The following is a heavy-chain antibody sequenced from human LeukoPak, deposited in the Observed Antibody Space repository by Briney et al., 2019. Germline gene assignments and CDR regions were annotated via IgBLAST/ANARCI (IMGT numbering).Heavy chain of an antibody. Sequence: SETLSLTCTVSGGSISNYYWNWIRQPPGKGLEWIGYIYYGGTTNYNPSLKSRVSMSVDTSKNQFSLKLSSVTAADTAVYYCARVYYSSSYDYWYFDLWGRGTLVTVSS. D-gene: IGHD6-13*01. J-gene: IGHJ2*01. CDR1: GGSISNYY. CDR2: IYYGGTT. CDR3: ARVYYSSSYDYWYFDL. V-gene: IGHV4-59*01.